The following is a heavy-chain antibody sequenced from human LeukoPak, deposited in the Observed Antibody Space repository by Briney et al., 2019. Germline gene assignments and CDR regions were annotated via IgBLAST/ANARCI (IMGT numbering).Heavy chain of an antibody. V-gene: IGHV3-30*01. CDR3: AKGAGVELLIELDS. D-gene: IGHD1-26*01. CDR1: GFTFSNFA. J-gene: IGHJ5*01. Sequence: GGSLRLSCAASGFTFSNFAMHWVRQAPGKGLEWVAVVSYDGSNEYHAASVKGRFTIPRDNSGSKLHLQMNSLRPEDTAVYYCAKGAGVELLIELDSWGQGALITVSS. CDR2: VSYDGSNE.